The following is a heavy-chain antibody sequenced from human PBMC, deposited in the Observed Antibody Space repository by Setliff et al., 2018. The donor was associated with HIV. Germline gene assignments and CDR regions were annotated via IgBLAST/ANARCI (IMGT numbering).Heavy chain of an antibody. J-gene: IGHJ4*02. CDR1: GGSISSGGYY. CDR3: ARGGRKDLTDN. V-gene: IGHV4-31*03. CDR2: IYYSGST. D-gene: IGHD3-16*01. Sequence: KPSETLSLTCTVSGGSISSGGYYWSRIRQHPGKGLEWIGYIYYSGSTYYNPSLKSRVTISVDTSKNQSSLKLSSVTAADTAVYYCARGGRKDLTDNWGQGTLVTVSS.